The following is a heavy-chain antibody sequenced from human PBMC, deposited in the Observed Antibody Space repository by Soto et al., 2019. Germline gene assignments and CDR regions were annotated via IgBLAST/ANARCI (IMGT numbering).Heavy chain of an antibody. D-gene: IGHD2-15*01. CDR2: ISGSGGST. V-gene: IGHV3-23*01. J-gene: IGHJ3*02. CDR1: RFTFSDYA. CDR3: AKDARTCSGGSCYRTYAFDI. Sequence: GGSLSLSCAASRFTFSDYAMSWVRQAPGKGLEWVSDISGSGGSTYYADSVKGRFTISRDNSKNTLYLQMNSLRAEDTAEYYCAKDARTCSGGSCYRTYAFDIWGQGTMVTVSS.